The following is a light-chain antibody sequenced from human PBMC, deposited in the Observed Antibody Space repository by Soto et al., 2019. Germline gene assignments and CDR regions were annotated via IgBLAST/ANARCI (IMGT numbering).Light chain of an antibody. CDR3: LQYDDSSWT. V-gene: IGKV3-20*01. CDR1: QSVVTSW. J-gene: IGKJ1*01. CDR2: GAF. Sequence: ELVLTQSPGTLSLFPGEGATLSCRASQSVVTSWLAWYQQKPGQPPRLLIYGAFYRATGIPDRFSGSGSGTDFTLSISRLEREDFAVYYCLQYDDSSWTFGQGTKVDNK.